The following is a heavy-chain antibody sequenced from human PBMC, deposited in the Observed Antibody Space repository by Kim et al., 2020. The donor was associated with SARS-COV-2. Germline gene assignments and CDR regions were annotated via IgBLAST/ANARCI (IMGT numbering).Heavy chain of an antibody. J-gene: IGHJ4*02. CDR3: ARSLDSSSWYENDH. D-gene: IGHD6-13*01. CDR2: IKPSGGST. Sequence: ASVKVSCKASGYSFISYYIHWFRQAPGQGLEWMGIIKPSGGSTSYAQKFQGRVTVTRDTSTSTVYMELSSLRSEDTAVYYCARSLDSSSWYENDHWGQGTLVTVSS. CDR1: GYSFISYY. V-gene: IGHV1-46*01.